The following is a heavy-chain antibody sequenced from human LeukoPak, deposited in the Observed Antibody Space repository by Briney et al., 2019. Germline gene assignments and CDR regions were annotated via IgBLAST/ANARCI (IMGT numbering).Heavy chain of an antibody. D-gene: IGHD1-14*01. J-gene: IGHJ4*02. V-gene: IGHV4-34*01. CDR3: ARLSQVYYFDY. Sequence: PSETLSLTCAVYAGSFSGYYWSWIRQPPGKGLEWIGSIYYSGSTYYNPSLKSRVTISVDTSKNQFSLKLSSVTAADTAVYYCARLSQVYYFDYWGQGTLVTVSS. CDR2: IYYSGST. CDR1: AGSFSGYY.